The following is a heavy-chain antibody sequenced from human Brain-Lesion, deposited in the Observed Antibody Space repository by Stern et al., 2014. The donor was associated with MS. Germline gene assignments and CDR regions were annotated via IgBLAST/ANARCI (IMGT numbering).Heavy chain of an antibody. J-gene: IGHJ4*02. V-gene: IGHV4-61*02. D-gene: IGHD5-18*01. CDR2: IHPGGSA. Sequence: VQLVESGPGLVKPSQTLSLTCTVSGGSISSGSDYWSWIRQPVGKGLGWIGLIHPGGSAFSPPSLKSRVTISTDTSMNQFSLELNSATAADTAIYYCASGYRIFDYWGQGILVTVSS. CDR1: GGSISSGSDY. CDR3: ASGYRIFDY.